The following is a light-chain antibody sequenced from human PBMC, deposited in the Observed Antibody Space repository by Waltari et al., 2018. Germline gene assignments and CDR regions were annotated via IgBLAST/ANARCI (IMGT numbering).Light chain of an antibody. CDR1: SSDVGAYYF. J-gene: IGLJ1*01. CDR2: EVT. CDR3: NSFAGSHYV. Sequence: QSALIQPPSASGSPGQSVTISCTGTSSDVGAYYFVSWYQQYPAKVPKLIIYEVTQRPSGVPDRFSGSKSGNTASLTVSGLQAEDEADYYCNSFAGSHYVFGTGTNVIVL. V-gene: IGLV2-8*01.